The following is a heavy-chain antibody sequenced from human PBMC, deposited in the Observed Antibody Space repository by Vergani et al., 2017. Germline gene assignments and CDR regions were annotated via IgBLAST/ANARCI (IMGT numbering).Heavy chain of an antibody. D-gene: IGHD4-23*01. Sequence: QLQLQESGSGLVKPSQTLSLTCAVSGDSITNGGFSWNWIRQPPGKGPEWIGYIFPSGNSDYNPSLKNRVSISLDKSKDQFSLWVNSVTGADTAVYFCARVGSTTTGVTPGGNYYDYGMDVWGQGSTVTVSS. CDR3: ARVGSTTTGVTPGGNYYDYGMDV. CDR2: IFPSGNS. V-gene: IGHV4-30-2*01. CDR1: GDSITNGGFS. J-gene: IGHJ6*02.